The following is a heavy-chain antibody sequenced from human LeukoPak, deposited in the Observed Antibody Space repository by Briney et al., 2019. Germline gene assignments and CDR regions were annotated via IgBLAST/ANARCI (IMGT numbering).Heavy chain of an antibody. CDR2: ISSSGSTI. D-gene: IGHD2-2*01. CDR1: GFTFSSYE. CDR3: AREEIVPAAYFDY. V-gene: IGHV3-48*03. J-gene: IGHJ4*02. Sequence: GGSLRLSCAASGFTFSSYEMNWVRQAPGKGLEWVSYISSSGSTIYYADSVKGRFTISRDNAKNPLYLQMNSLRAEDTAVYYCAREEIVPAAYFDYWGQGTLVTVSS.